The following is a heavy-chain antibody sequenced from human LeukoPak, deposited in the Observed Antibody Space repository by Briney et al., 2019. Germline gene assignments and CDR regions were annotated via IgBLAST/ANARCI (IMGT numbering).Heavy chain of an antibody. CDR1: GFTFSSFW. Sequence: GGSLRLSCAASGFTFSSFWMSWVRQAPGKGLECVANIKLGGSEKYYVDSVKGRFTISRDNAKNSLFLQMNSLRAEDAAVYYCARLYSSSWVDAFDIWAKGQWSPCLQ. CDR3: ARLYSSSWVDAFDI. CDR2: IKLGGSEK. D-gene: IGHD6-13*01. J-gene: IGHJ3*02. V-gene: IGHV3-7*01.